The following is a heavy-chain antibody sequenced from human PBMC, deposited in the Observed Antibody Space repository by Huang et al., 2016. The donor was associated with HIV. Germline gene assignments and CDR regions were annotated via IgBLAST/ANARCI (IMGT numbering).Heavy chain of an antibody. Sequence: QLVQSGAEVKKPGESLKISCKGSGVTFTNSWIGWVRQMPGKGLVWMGLIYPSDSDTKYSPSCQGQVTLAADKSSSTAFLQWSSLKASDTAMYYCARRQWLRQTWGAFNIWGQGTMVIVSS. D-gene: IGHD6-19*01. J-gene: IGHJ3*02. CDR1: GVTFTNSW. CDR3: ARRQWLRQTWGAFNI. V-gene: IGHV5-51*03. CDR2: IYPSDSDT.